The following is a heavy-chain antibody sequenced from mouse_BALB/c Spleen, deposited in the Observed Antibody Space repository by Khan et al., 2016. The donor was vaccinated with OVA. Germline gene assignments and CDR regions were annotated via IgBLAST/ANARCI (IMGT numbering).Heavy chain of an antibody. CDR2: INTYTGEP. Sequence: QIQLVQSGPELKKPGETIKISCKTSGYTFTNNGMTWVKQAPGKGLKWMGWINTYTGEPTYADDFKGRFAFSLEISASPAYLQFNNLKNEDSATYFCARSMPHYYGSRYFDYWGQGTTLTVSS. CDR1: GYTFTNNG. D-gene: IGHD1-1*01. J-gene: IGHJ2*01. V-gene: IGHV9-3-1*01. CDR3: ARSMPHYYGSRYFDY.